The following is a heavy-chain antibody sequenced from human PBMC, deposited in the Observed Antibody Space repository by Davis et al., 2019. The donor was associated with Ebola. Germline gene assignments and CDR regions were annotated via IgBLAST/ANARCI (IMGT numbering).Heavy chain of an antibody. CDR1: GYTFTGYY. Sequence: AASVKVSCKASGYTFTGYYMHWVRQAPGQGLEWMGWINPNSGGTNYAQKFQGWVTMTRDTSISTAYMELSRLRSDDTAVYYCARDIGSSSDYYGMDVWGQGTTVTVSS. CDR2: INPNSGGT. CDR3: ARDIGSSSDYYGMDV. J-gene: IGHJ6*02. D-gene: IGHD6-6*01. V-gene: IGHV1-2*04.